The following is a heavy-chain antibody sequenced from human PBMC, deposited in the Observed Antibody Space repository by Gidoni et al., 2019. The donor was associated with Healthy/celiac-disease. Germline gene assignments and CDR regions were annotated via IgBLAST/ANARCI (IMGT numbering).Heavy chain of an antibody. J-gene: IGHJ3*02. CDR1: GFTFDDYG. D-gene: IGHD1-20*01. CDR2: ISWNSDSI. Sequence: EAQLVESGGGLVQPGRSLRLSRAASGFTFDDYGMHWVRQAPGKGLEWVSGISWNSDSINYADSVKGRFTISRDNAKNSLYLQMNSLRTEDTAFYYCAKDMFTGLTGTAYGLDIWGQGTLVTVSS. CDR3: AKDMFTGLTGTAYGLDI. V-gene: IGHV3-9*01.